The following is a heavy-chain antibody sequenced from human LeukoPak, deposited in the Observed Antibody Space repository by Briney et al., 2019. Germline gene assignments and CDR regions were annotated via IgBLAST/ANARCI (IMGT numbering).Heavy chain of an antibody. Sequence: GGSLRLSCAASGFTFSSYSMNWVRQAPGKGLEWVSSISSSSSYIYYADSVKGRFTISRDNAKNSLYLQMNSLRAEDTAVYYCAKDPDAGYDFWSGYYYFDYWGQGTLVTVSS. V-gene: IGHV3-21*04. CDR2: ISSSSSYI. J-gene: IGHJ4*02. CDR3: AKDPDAGYDFWSGYYYFDY. D-gene: IGHD3-3*01. CDR1: GFTFSSYS.